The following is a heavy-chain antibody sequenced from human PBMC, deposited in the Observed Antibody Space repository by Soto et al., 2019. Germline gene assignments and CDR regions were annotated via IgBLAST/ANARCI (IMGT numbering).Heavy chain of an antibody. CDR3: ARDSEDIVVVVAASGGAFDI. J-gene: IGHJ3*02. Sequence: GGSLRLSCAASGFTFSSYSMNWVRQAPGKGLEWVSSISSSSSYIYYADSVKGRFTISRDNAKNSLYLQMNSLRAEDTAVYYCARDSEDIVVVVAASGGAFDIWGQGTMVTVS. V-gene: IGHV3-21*01. CDR2: ISSSSSYI. CDR1: GFTFSSYS. D-gene: IGHD2-15*01.